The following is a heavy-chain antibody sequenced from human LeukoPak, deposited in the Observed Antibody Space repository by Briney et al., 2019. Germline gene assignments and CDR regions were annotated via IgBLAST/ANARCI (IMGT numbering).Heavy chain of an antibody. CDR3: ARVLQNYYHMDV. CDR1: GVSINSHY. Sequence: SETLSLTCTVSGVSINSHYWSWIRQPPGKGLEWIGFIYDSGSANYKSSLKSRVTLTVDTSKNQFSLKLNSVTAADTAVYYCARVLQNYYHMDVWGKGTTVTVSS. V-gene: IGHV4-59*11. J-gene: IGHJ6*03. CDR2: IYDSGSA. D-gene: IGHD3-3*01.